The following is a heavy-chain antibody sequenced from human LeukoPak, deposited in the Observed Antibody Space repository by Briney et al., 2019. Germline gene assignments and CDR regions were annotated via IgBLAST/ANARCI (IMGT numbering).Heavy chain of an antibody. V-gene: IGHV4-59*01. CDR2: IYNSGST. Sequence: RPSETLSLTCTVSGDSISSYYWTWIRQPPGKGLEWIGYIYNSGSTNYNPSLRSRVTISVDTSKNQFSLKLSSVTAADTAVYYCTRDRGSGGFDPWDQGTLVTVSS. J-gene: IGHJ5*02. CDR3: TRDRGSGGFDP. D-gene: IGHD1-26*01. CDR1: GDSISSYY.